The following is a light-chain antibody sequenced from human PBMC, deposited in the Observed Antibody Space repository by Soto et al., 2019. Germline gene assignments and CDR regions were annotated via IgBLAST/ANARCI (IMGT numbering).Light chain of an antibody. CDR3: QQYYIYPWT. CDR1: QGISSY. V-gene: IGKV1-8*01. CDR2: AAS. J-gene: IGKJ1*01. Sequence: AFRMTQSPSSFSASTGDRVTITCRASQGISSYLAWYQQKPGKAPKLLIYAASTLQSGVPSRFSGSGSGTDFTLTISCLQSEDFATYYCQQYYIYPWTFGQGTKVEIK.